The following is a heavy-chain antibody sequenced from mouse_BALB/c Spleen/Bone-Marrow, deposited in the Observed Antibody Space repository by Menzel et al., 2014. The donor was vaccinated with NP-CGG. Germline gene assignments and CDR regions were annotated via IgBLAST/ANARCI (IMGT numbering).Heavy chain of an antibody. CDR3: ARYDGYYFDY. CDR2: IYYSGTI. Sequence: EVQLQQSGPGLVKPSQTVSLTCTVTGISITTGNYRWSWIRQFPGNKLEWIGYIYYSGTITYNPSLTSRTTITRDTSKNQFFLKMNSLTAEDTATYYCARYDGYYFDYWGQGTTLTVSS. CDR1: GISITTGNYR. J-gene: IGHJ2*01. D-gene: IGHD2-3*01. V-gene: IGHV3-5*02.